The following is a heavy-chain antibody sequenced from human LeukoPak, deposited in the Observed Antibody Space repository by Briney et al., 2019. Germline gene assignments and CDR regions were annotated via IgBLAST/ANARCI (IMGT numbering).Heavy chain of an antibody. CDR3: ARDANGSPDY. Sequence: GGSLRLFCAAAGFTFSSYGMHWVRQAPGKGLVWVSRINTVGSSTTYADSVKGRFTISRDNAENTLYLQMNSLRVEDTAVYYCARDANGSPDYWGQGTQVTVSS. J-gene: IGHJ4*02. CDR2: INTVGSST. D-gene: IGHD1-26*01. CDR1: GFTFSSYG. V-gene: IGHV3-74*01.